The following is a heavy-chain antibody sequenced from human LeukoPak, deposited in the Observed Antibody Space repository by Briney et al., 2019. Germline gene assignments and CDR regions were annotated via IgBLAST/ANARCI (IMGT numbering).Heavy chain of an antibody. CDR1: GFTFSDYY. CDR3: ARDDGDYFDY. Sequence: KPGGSLRLSCAASGFTFSDYYMTWIRQVPGKGLEWVSYISSSSSSTNYADSVKGRFTISRDNAKKSLFLQMSSLRAEDTAVYYCARDDGDYFDYWGQGILVTVSS. CDR2: ISSSSSST. J-gene: IGHJ4*02. V-gene: IGHV3-11*05. D-gene: IGHD4-17*01.